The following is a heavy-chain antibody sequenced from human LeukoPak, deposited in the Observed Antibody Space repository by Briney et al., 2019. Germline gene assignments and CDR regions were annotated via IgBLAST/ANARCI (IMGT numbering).Heavy chain of an antibody. CDR1: GYTITRYD. CDR2: MNPNSGNT. V-gene: IGHV1-8*01. CDR3: AREGDFRWFDP. Sequence: GASVKVSCKASGYTITRYDINWVRQATGQGLEWMGWMNPNSGNTGYAQKFQGRVTMTRNTSISTAYMELSSLRSEDTAVYYCAREGDFRWFDPWGQATLVTVSS. J-gene: IGHJ5*02.